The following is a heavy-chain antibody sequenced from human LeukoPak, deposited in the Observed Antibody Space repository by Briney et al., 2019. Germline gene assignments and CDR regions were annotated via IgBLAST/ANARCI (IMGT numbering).Heavy chain of an antibody. CDR2: ISSNGGST. Sequence: GGSLRLSCSASGFTFSSYAMHWVRQAPGKGLEYVSAISSNGGSTYYADSVKGRFTISRDNSKNTLYLQMSSLRAEDTAVYYCTRAPHPRCSSSGCYLDYWGQGTLVTVSS. V-gene: IGHV3-64D*06. D-gene: IGHD2-2*01. CDR1: GFTFSSYA. CDR3: TRAPHPRCSSSGCYLDY. J-gene: IGHJ4*02.